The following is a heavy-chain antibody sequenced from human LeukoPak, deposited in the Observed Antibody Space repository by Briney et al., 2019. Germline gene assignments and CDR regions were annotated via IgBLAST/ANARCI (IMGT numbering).Heavy chain of an antibody. CDR1: GFPFINAW. V-gene: IGHV3-15*01. CDR2: IRVKAVVATP. Sequence: PGGSLRLSCTVSGFPFINAWMSWVRQAPGKGLEWVGRIRVKAVVATPDYAAPVKGRFSISRDGSQDTLYLQMTNLKTEDTAVYYCATNPNRFTIVRGLIGPSFNYWGQGALVTVSS. CDR3: ATNPNRFTIVRGLIGPSFNY. J-gene: IGHJ4*02. D-gene: IGHD3-10*01.